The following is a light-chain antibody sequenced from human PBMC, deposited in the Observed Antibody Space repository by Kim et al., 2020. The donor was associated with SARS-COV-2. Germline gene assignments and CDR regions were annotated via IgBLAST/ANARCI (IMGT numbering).Light chain of an antibody. V-gene: IGKV3-20*01. CDR3: QQYGTTPIT. Sequence: EIVLTQSPGTLSLSPGERATVSCRASQSVSSNYLAWYQQKPGQAPRLLIFDASSRATGIPDRFSGSGSGTDFTLTISRLEPEDFAVYYCQQYGTTPITFGQGTRLEIK. J-gene: IGKJ5*01. CDR1: QSVSSNY. CDR2: DAS.